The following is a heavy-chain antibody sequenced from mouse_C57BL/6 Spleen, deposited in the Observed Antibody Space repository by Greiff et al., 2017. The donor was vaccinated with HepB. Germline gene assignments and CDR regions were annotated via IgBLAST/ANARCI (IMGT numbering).Heavy chain of an antibody. D-gene: IGHD1-1*01. CDR2: YPGSGNTY. CDR3: PIDYGSSYGFAY. V-gene: IGHV1-83*01. J-gene: IGHJ3*01. CDR1: YTFTDYYM. Sequence: VQVVESGPELVKPGASVKMSCKASGYTFTDYYMHWVKQKPGKGLEWIGEIYPGSGNTYYNEKFKGKATLTADTSSSTAYMQLSSLTSEDSAVYFCGPIDYGSSYGFAYWGQGTLVTVSA.